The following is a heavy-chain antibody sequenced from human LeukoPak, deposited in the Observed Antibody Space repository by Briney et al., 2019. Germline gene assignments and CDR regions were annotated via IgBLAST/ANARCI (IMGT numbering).Heavy chain of an antibody. CDR2: ISSSSSYI. D-gene: IGHD3-10*01. CDR3: AAGRGVADY. Sequence: AGGSLRLSCTVSGFTVSSNSMSWVRQTPGKGLEWVSSISSSSSYIYYADSVKGRFTISRDNAKNSLYLQMNSLRAEDTAVYYCAAGRGVADYWGQGTLVTVSS. CDR1: GFTVSSNS. J-gene: IGHJ4*02. V-gene: IGHV3-21*01.